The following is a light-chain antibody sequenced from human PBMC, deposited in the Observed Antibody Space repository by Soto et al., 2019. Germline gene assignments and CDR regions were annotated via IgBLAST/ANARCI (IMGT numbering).Light chain of an antibody. CDR2: EVS. CDR1: SSDVGGYNY. V-gene: IGLV2-8*01. Sequence: QSALTQPLSASGSPGQSVTISCTGTSSDVGGYNYVSWYQQHPGKAPKLMIYEVSKRPSGVPDRFSGSKSGNTASLTVSGLQAEDEADYYCSSYAGSTVVFGGGTKVTVL. J-gene: IGLJ2*01. CDR3: SSYAGSTVV.